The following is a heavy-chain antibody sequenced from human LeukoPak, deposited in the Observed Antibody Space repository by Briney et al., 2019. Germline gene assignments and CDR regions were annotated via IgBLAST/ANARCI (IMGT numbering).Heavy chain of an antibody. Sequence: ESGPTLVKPPQTLTLTCTFSGFSLSTSGVGVGWIRQPPGKALEWLVIIYWDDDRRYSPSLKSRLTITKDTSKNQVVLTMTNMDPVDTATYYCARSLAASDDFDFWGQGTLVTVSS. V-gene: IGHV2-5*02. CDR3: ARSLAASDDFDF. CDR1: GFSLSTSGVG. D-gene: IGHD6-13*01. J-gene: IGHJ4*02. CDR2: IYWDDDR.